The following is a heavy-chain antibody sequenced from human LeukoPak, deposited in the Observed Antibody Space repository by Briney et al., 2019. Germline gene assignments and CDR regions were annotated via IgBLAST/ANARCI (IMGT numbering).Heavy chain of an antibody. D-gene: IGHD3-3*01. CDR2: MNPNSGNT. V-gene: IGHV1-8*01. CDR1: GYTFTSYD. J-gene: IGHJ4*02. Sequence: ASVKVSCKASGYTFTSYDINWVRQATGQGLEWMGWMNPNSGNTGYAQKFQGRVTMTRNTSISTAYMELSSLGSEDTAVYYCARGSGITIFGVVTLFDYWGQGTLVTVSS. CDR3: ARGSGITIFGVVTLFDY.